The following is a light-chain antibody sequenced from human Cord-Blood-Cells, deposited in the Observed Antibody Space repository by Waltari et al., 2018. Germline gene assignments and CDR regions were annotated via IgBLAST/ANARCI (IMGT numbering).Light chain of an antibody. J-gene: IGKJ1*01. Sequence: IQMTQSPPTLSASVGESVTITCRASQSISSWLAWYQQKPGKAPKLLIYKASSLESGVPSRFSGSGSGTEFTLTISSLQPDDFATYYCQQYNSYSTFGQGTKVEIK. CDR1: QSISSW. V-gene: IGKV1-5*03. CDR2: KAS. CDR3: QQYNSYST.